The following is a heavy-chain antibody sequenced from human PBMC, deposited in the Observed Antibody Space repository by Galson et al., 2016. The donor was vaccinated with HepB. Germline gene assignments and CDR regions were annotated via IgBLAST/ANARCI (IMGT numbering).Heavy chain of an antibody. CDR1: GFTFINYW. V-gene: IGHV3-74*01. J-gene: IGHJ4*02. CDR2: INSYGSST. CDR3: ARDPDLAHCTSTSCYKDY. Sequence: SLRLSCAASGFTFINYWMHWVRQAPGKGLVWVSRINSYGSSTSYADSVKGRFTISRDNAKNTLYLQMTSLRAEDTAVYYCARDPDLAHCTSTSCYKDYWGQGTLVTVSS. D-gene: IGHD2-2*02.